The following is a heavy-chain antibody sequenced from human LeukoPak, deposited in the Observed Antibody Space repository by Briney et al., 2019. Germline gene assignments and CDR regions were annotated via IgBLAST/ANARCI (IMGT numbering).Heavy chain of an antibody. V-gene: IGHV4-34*01. CDR3: ARSNYGDYDLYFDY. J-gene: IGHJ4*02. CDR1: GGSFSGYY. D-gene: IGHD4-17*01. CDR2: INHSGST. Sequence: SETLSLTCAVYGGSFSGYYWSWIRQPPGKGLEWIGEINHSGSTNYNPSLKSRVTMSVDTSKNQFSLKLSSVTAADTAVYYCARSNYGDYDLYFDYWGQGTLVTVSS.